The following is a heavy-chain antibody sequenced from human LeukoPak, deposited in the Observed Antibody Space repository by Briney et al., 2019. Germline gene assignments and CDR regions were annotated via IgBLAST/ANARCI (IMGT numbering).Heavy chain of an antibody. CDR3: ALRDYDNRSHFSSGYAFDI. D-gene: IGHD3-22*01. V-gene: IGHV1-69*04. CDR1: GGTFSSYA. CDR2: IIPILGIA. J-gene: IGHJ3*02. Sequence: GASVKVSCKASGGTFSSYAISWVRQAPGQGLEWMGRIIPILGIANYAQKFQGRVTITADKSTSTAYMELSSLRSEDTAVYYCALRDYDNRSHFSSGYAFDIWGQGTMVTVSS.